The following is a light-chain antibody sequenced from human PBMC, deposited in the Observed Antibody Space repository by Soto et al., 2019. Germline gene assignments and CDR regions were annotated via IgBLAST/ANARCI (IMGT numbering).Light chain of an antibody. CDR3: GSYAGNTNFV. Sequence: QSALTQPPSASGSPGRSVTISCTGTRSDIGDSNFVSWYQQHPGEAPKLLIFEINKRPSGVPGRFSGSKSGNTASLTVSGLQAEDEADYYCGSYAGNTNFVFGTGTKVTVL. J-gene: IGLJ1*01. CDR1: RSDIGDSNF. CDR2: EIN. V-gene: IGLV2-8*01.